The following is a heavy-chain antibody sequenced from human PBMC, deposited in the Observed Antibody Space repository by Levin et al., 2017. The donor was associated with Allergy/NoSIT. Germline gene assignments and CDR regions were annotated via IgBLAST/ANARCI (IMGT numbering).Heavy chain of an antibody. J-gene: IGHJ6*02. CDR3: ARDRGYYDSSSSNYYYYGMDV. CDR2: IYYSGST. V-gene: IGHV4-59*01. Sequence: SETLSLTCTVSGGSISSYYWSWIRQPPGKGLEWIGYIYYSGSTNYNPSLKSRVTISVDTSKNQFSLKLSSVTAADTAVYYCARDRGYYDSSSSNYYYYGMDVWGQGTTVTVSS. CDR1: GGSISSYY. D-gene: IGHD3-22*01.